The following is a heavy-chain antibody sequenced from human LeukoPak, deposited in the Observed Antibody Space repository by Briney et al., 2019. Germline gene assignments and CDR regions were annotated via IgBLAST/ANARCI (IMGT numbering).Heavy chain of an antibody. D-gene: IGHD2-2*01. Sequence: GGSLRLSCAASGFTFSSYGMSWVRQAPGKGLEWVSAISGSGGSTYYADSVKGRFTISRDNSKNTLYLQMNSLRAEDTAVYYCAKDREVPAAMENAADYWGQGTLVTVSS. J-gene: IGHJ4*02. V-gene: IGHV3-23*01. CDR1: GFTFSSYG. CDR3: AKDREVPAAMENAADY. CDR2: ISGSGGST.